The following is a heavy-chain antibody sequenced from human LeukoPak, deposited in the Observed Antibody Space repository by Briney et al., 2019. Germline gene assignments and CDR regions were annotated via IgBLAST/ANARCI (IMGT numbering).Heavy chain of an antibody. V-gene: IGHV3-7*03. D-gene: IGHD5-18*01. CDR2: IKQDGSAK. J-gene: IGHJ1*01. CDR1: GFTVSSNY. Sequence: GGSLRLSCAASGFTVSSNYMSWVRQAPGKGLEWVANIKQDGSAKYYVDSVKGRFTISRDNAKNSLYMQMNSLRAEDTAVYYCAKDSRSQLWEYFQHWGQGTLVTVSS. CDR3: AKDSRSQLWEYFQH.